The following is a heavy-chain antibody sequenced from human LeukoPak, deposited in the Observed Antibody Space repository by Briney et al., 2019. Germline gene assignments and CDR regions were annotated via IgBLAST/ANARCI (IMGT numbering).Heavy chain of an antibody. Sequence: PGGSLRLSCAASGFTFSSYSMNWVRQAPGKGLEWVSSISSSSSYIYYADSVKGRFTISRDNAKNSLYLQMNSLRAEDTAVYYCARDGPDDIVVVPAAIRRFDYWGQGTLSPSPQ. CDR2: ISSSSSYI. CDR3: ARDGPDDIVVVPAAIRRFDY. V-gene: IGHV3-21*01. CDR1: GFTFSSYS. J-gene: IGHJ4*02. D-gene: IGHD2-2*02.